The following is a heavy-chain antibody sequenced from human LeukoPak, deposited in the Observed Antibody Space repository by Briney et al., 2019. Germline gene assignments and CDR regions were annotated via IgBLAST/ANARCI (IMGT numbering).Heavy chain of an antibody. V-gene: IGHV3-30*02. D-gene: IGHD3-22*01. CDR3: AKDQVVDYYDSSGYQYYFEY. CDR1: GFTFSSYG. J-gene: IGHJ4*02. CDR2: IRYDGSKK. Sequence: GGSLRLSCAASGFTFSSYGMHWVRQAPGKGLEWVAFIRYDGSKKYYADSVKGRFTISRDNSKNALYLQMNSLRAEDTAVYYCAKDQVVDYYDSSGYQYYFEYRGQGTLVTVSS.